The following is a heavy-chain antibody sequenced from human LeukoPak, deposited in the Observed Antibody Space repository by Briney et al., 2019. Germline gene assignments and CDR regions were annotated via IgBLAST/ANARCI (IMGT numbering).Heavy chain of an antibody. CDR3: TTDRYFDWLPSVY. D-gene: IGHD3-9*01. CDR2: IKSEGDGGKT. CDR1: GFSFTNAW. Sequence: PGGSLRLSCAASGFSFTNAWMSWVRQAPGEGLEWVGRIKSEGDGGKTDYSAPVRGRFTVSRDDSKNTVYLQMNSLKTEDTAVYYCTTDRYFDWLPSVYWGQGTLVTVSS. J-gene: IGHJ4*02. V-gene: IGHV3-15*01.